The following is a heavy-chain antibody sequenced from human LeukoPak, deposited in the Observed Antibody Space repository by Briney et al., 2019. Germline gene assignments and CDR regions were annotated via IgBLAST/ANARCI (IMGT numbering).Heavy chain of an antibody. J-gene: IGHJ4*02. V-gene: IGHV3-23*01. CDR1: RFTFSSYF. Sequence: GGSLRLSCAATRFTFSSYFMSRDRQAPGKGLEWVSVISGSGGTTYYAVSVKGRFTISRDNTKNTLYLQMNSLRTEDTAVYYCGGDKRIPGRGEAWGQGTLVTVSS. D-gene: IGHD2-2*01. CDR2: ISGSGGTT. CDR3: GGDKRIPGRGEA.